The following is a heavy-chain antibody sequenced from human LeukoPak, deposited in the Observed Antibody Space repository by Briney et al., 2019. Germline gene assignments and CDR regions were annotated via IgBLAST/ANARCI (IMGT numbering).Heavy chain of an antibody. V-gene: IGHV3-53*01. J-gene: IGHJ4*02. D-gene: IGHD4-23*01. CDR1: GFTVSSNY. Sequence: GGSLRLSCAASGFTVSSNYMSWVRQAPGKGLEWVSVIYSGGSTYYADSVKGRFTISRDNSKNTLYLQMNSLRAEDTAVYYCARDDYGGNSGSLAYWGQGTLVTVSS. CDR2: IYSGGST. CDR3: ARDDYGGNSGSLAY.